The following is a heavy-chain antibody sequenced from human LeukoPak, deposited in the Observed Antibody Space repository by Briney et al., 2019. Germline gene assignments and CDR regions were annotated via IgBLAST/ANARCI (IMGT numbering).Heavy chain of an antibody. Sequence: SETLSLTCTVSGGSISSYYWSWIRQPPGKGLEWIGYIYYSGSTNYNPSLKSRVTISVDTSKNQFSPKLSSVTAADTAVYYCANSPYDIGPYDWFDPRGQGTLVTVSS. CDR3: ANSPYDIGPYDWFDP. V-gene: IGHV4-59*01. J-gene: IGHJ5*02. CDR1: GGSISSYY. D-gene: IGHD3-9*01. CDR2: IYYSGST.